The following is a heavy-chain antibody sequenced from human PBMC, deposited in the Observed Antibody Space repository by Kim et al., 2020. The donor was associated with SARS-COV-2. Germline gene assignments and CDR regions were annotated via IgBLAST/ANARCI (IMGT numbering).Heavy chain of an antibody. CDR3: AKDPNWNDVYYFDY. J-gene: IGHJ4*02. D-gene: IGHD1-1*01. CDR2: IWYDGSNK. Sequence: PGGSLRLSCAASGFTFSSYAMHWVRQAPGKGLEWVAVIWYDGSNKYYADSVKGRFTISRDNSKNTLYLQMNSLRAEDTAVYYCAKDPNWNDVYYFDYWGQGTLVTVSS. CDR1: GFTFSSYA. V-gene: IGHV3-33*06.